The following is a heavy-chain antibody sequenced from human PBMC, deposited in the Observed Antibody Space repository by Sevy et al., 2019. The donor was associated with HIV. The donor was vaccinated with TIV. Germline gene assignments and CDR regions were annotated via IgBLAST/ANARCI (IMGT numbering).Heavy chain of an antibody. CDR2: IYYSGTT. Sequence: SETLSLTCTVSGGSISSGGYYWTWIRQHPGKGLEWIGYIYYSGTTYYNPSLKSRVTISVDTSKNQFSLKLSSVTAADTAVYYCARWHDFWSGYYTGYYYGMDVWPRDHGHRLL. CDR3: ARWHDFWSGYYTGYYYGMDV. CDR1: GGSISSGGYY. J-gene: IGHJ6*02. D-gene: IGHD3-3*01. V-gene: IGHV4-31*03.